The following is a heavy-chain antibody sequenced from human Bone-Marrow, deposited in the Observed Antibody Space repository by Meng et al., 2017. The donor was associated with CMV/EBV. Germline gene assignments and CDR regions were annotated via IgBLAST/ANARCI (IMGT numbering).Heavy chain of an antibody. D-gene: IGHD2-8*02. J-gene: IGHJ4*02. CDR1: GFTVSRSY. CDR2: IYSGGST. V-gene: IGHV3-66*02. Sequence: LSFAASGFTVSRSYMSWVRQAPGKGLEWVSVIYSGGSTYYADSVKGRFTISRDNSKNTLYLQMNSLRAEDTAVYYCARAQPWYYFDYWGQGTLVTVSS. CDR3: ARAQPWYYFDY.